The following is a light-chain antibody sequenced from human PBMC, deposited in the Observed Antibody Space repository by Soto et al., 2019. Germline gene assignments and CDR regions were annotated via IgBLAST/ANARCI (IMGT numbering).Light chain of an antibody. Sequence: DIQLTQSPSFLSASLGDRVTLTCRASQGIGSYLAWYQQKPGKAPRLLIYAASTLQSGVPSRFSGSGSGTDFTLTITSLQPEDFATYYCQQSYNIPQTFGQGTKVDIK. V-gene: IGKV1-9*01. CDR2: AAS. CDR3: QQSYNIPQT. J-gene: IGKJ1*01. CDR1: QGIGSY.